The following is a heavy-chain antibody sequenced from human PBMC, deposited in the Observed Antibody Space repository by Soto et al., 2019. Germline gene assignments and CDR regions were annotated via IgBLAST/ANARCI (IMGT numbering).Heavy chain of an antibody. CDR3: ARGGWGYHNWFDP. J-gene: IGHJ5*02. CDR2: IYYSGST. Sequence: PSETLSLTCTVSGGSISSYYWSWIRQPPGKGLEWIGYIYYSGSTNYNPSLKSRVTISVDTSKNQFSLKLSSVTAADTAVYYCARGGWGYHNWFDPWGQGTLVTVSS. CDR1: GGSISSYY. D-gene: IGHD3-16*01. V-gene: IGHV4-59*08.